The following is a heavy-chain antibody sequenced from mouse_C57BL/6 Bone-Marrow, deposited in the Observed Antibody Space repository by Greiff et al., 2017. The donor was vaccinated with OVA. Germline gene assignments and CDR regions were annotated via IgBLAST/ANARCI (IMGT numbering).Heavy chain of an antibody. J-gene: IGHJ3*01. CDR3: ARSAGFAY. CDR1: GYTFTSYG. CDR2: IYPRSGNT. V-gene: IGHV1-81*01. Sequence: QVQRQQSGAELARPGASVKLSCKASGYTFTSYGISWVKQRTGQGLEWIGEIYPRSGNTYYNEKFKGKATLTADKSSSTVYMELCSLTSEDSAVYFCARSAGFAYWGQGTLVTVSA. D-gene: IGHD6-1*01.